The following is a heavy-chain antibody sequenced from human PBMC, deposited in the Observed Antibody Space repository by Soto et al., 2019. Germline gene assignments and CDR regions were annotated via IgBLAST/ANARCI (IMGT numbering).Heavy chain of an antibody. CDR3: TTRYCSSTSCLDY. V-gene: IGHV3-15*01. CDR1: GFTFSNAW. CDR2: IKSKTDGGTT. D-gene: IGHD2-2*01. Sequence: EVQLVESGGGLVKPGGSLRLSCAASGFTFSNAWMCWVRQAPGKGLEWVGRIKSKTDGGTTDYAAPVKGRFTISRDDSKNTLYLQMNSLKTEDTAVYYCTTRYCSSTSCLDYWGQGTLVTVSS. J-gene: IGHJ4*02.